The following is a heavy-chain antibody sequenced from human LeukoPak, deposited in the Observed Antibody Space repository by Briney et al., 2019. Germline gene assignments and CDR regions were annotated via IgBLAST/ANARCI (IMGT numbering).Heavy chain of an antibody. CDR2: IWYDGSNK. CDR3: AKDRSAYYYDSSGPKDY. CDR1: GFTFSSYG. J-gene: IGHJ4*02. Sequence: VGSLRLSCAASGFTFSSYGMHWVRQAPGKGLEWVAVIWYDGSNKYYADSVKGRFTISRDNSKNTLYLQMNSLRAEDTAVHYCAKDRSAYYYDSSGPKDYWGQGTLVTVSS. V-gene: IGHV3-33*06. D-gene: IGHD3-22*01.